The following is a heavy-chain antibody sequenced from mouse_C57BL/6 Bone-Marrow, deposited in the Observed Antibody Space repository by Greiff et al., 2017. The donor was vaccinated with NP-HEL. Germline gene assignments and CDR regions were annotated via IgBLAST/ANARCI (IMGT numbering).Heavy chain of an antibody. V-gene: IGHV5-6*01. CDR3: ASPYDYDVAWFAY. J-gene: IGHJ3*01. CDR1: GFTFSSYG. Sequence: EVKVVESGGDLVKPGGSLKLSCAASGFTFSSYGMSWVRQTPDKRLEWVATISSGGSYTYYPDSVKGRFTISRDNAKNTLYLQKSSVMAEDTAMYYCASPYDYDVAWFAYWGQGTLVTVSA. D-gene: IGHD2-4*01. CDR2: ISSGGSYT.